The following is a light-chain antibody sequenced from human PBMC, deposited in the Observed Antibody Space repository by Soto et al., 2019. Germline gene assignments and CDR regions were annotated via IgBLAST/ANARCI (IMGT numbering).Light chain of an antibody. J-gene: IGLJ3*02. CDR1: SSNIGSNT. Sequence: QSVLNQPPSASGTPGQRVTVSCSGSSSNIGSNTVNWYQQLPGTAPKLLIYSNNQRPSGVPDRFSGSKSGTSASLAISGLQSEDEADYYCAAWDDSLNGHWVFGGGTKLTVL. CDR2: SNN. V-gene: IGLV1-44*01. CDR3: AAWDDSLNGHWV.